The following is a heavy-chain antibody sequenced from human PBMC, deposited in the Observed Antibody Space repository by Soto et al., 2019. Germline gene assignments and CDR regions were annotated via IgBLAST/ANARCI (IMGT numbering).Heavy chain of an antibody. D-gene: IGHD6-13*01. V-gene: IGHV3-30*03. CDR1: GFTFSSYG. J-gene: IGHJ4*02. Sequence: PGGSLRLSCAASGFTFSSYGMHWVRQAPGKGLEWVAVISYDGSNKYYADSVKGRFTISRDNSKNTLYLQMNSLRAEDTAVYYCAREAAGRTFDYWGQGTLVTVSS. CDR2: ISYDGSNK. CDR3: AREAAGRTFDY.